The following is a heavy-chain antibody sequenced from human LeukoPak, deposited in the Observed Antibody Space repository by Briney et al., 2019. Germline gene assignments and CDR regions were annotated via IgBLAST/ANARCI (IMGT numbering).Heavy chain of an antibody. CDR1: GVSISSYY. D-gene: IGHD5-24*01. CDR2: IYYSGST. CDR3: ERAVGDGYNHFDY. J-gene: IGHJ4*02. V-gene: IGHV4-39*07. Sequence: SETLSLTCTVSGVSISSYYWGWIRQPPGKGLEWIGSIYYSGSTYYNPSLKSRVTISIDTSKNQFYLKLRSVTAADTDVYYCERAVGDGYNHFDYWGQGTLVTVSS.